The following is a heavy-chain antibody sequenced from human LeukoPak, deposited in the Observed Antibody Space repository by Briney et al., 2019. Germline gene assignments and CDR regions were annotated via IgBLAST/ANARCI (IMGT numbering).Heavy chain of an antibody. CDR3: AKVAVGPLSRPTHVALYYGMDV. Sequence: GGSLRASCEASGFTFNKFAMSWVRQAPGEGPEWVSGIGSSGATIFYADSVKGRYTISRDNSKNTVYLEMNNLRAEDTAIYYCAKVAVGPLSRPTHVALYYGMDVWGQGTTVTVSS. V-gene: IGHV3-23*01. J-gene: IGHJ6*02. CDR2: IGSSGATI. CDR1: GFTFNKFA. D-gene: IGHD2-8*01.